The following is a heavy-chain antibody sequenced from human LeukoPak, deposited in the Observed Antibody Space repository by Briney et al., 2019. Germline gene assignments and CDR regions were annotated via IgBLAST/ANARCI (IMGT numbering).Heavy chain of an antibody. CDR3: ARGRHLWIQLWSYAFDI. CDR2: FDPEDGET. Sequence: GASVKVSCKVSGYTLTELSMHWVRQAPGKGLEWMGGFDPEDGETIYAQKFQGRVTMTRNTSISTAYMELSSLRSEDTAVYYCARGRHLWIQLWSYAFDIWGQGTMVTVSS. D-gene: IGHD5-18*01. CDR1: GYTLTELS. V-gene: IGHV1-24*01. J-gene: IGHJ3*02.